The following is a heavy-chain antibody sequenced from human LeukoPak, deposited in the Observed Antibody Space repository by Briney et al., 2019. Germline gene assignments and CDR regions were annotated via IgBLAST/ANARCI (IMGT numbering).Heavy chain of an antibody. CDR1: GYTFTSYG. Sequence: ASVKVSCKASGYTFTSYGISLVRQAPGQGLEWMGWISAYNGNTNYAQKLQGRVTMTTDTSTSTAYMELRSLRSDDTAVYYCARDLVPAAMAPKCVDPWGQGTLVTVSS. V-gene: IGHV1-18*01. D-gene: IGHD2-2*01. J-gene: IGHJ5*02. CDR2: ISAYNGNT. CDR3: ARDLVPAAMAPKCVDP.